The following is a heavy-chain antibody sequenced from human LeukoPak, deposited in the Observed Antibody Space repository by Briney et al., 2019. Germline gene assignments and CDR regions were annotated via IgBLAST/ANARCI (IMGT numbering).Heavy chain of an antibody. CDR1: GFTFSSYW. J-gene: IGHJ5*02. V-gene: IGHV3-74*01. CDR3: VRGAVGTGVWFDP. CDR2: INPDGGIT. D-gene: IGHD1-26*01. Sequence: GGSLRLSCAVSGFTFSSYWMHWVRQAPGKGLEWVSRINPDGGITNSADSVKGRFTISRDNAENTVHLQMNSLRGDDTAVYYCVRGAVGTGVWFDPWGQGTLVTVSS.